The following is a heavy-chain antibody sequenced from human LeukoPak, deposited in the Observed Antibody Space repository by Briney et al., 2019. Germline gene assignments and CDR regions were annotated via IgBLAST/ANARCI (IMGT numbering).Heavy chain of an antibody. CDR2: ISSGGSAI. CDR1: GFTFSSYE. J-gene: IGHJ4*02. D-gene: IGHD4-17*01. V-gene: IGHV3-48*03. CDR3: ARASYGDYSIFDY. Sequence: GGSLRLSCAASGFTFSSYEMNWVRQAPRKGLEWVSYISSGGSAIYYADSVKGRFTISRDNAKNSLYLHMNSLRAEDTAVYYCARASYGDYSIFDYWGRGTLVTVSS.